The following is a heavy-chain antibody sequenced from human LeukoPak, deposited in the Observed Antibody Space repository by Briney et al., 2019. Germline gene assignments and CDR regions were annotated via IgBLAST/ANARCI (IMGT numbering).Heavy chain of an antibody. J-gene: IGHJ6*03. Sequence: SQTLSLTCTVSGGSISGYYWSWIRQPAGKGLEWIGRVYTSGSTNYNPSLKSRVTMSVDTSKNKFSLKMSSVTAADTAVYYCTREAIAGRQNYYYNYYMDVWGKGTTVTVSS. D-gene: IGHD6-6*01. V-gene: IGHV4-4*07. CDR2: VYTSGST. CDR1: GGSISGYY. CDR3: TREAIAGRQNYYYNYYMDV.